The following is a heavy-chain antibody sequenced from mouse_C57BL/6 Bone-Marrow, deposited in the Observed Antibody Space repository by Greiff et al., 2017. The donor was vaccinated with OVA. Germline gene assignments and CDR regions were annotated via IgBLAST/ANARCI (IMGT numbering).Heavy chain of an antibody. D-gene: IGHD1-1*01. CDR2: IYPGDGDT. CDR3: ARRDTTVVAKDYAMDY. J-gene: IGHJ4*01. V-gene: IGHV1-80*01. Sequence: VKLVESGAELVKPGASVKISCKASGYAFSSYWMNWVKQRPGKGLEWIGQIYPGDGDTNYNGKFKGKATLTADKSSSTAYMQLSSLTSEDSAVYFCARRDTTVVAKDYAMDYWGQGTSVTVSS. CDR1: GYAFSSYW.